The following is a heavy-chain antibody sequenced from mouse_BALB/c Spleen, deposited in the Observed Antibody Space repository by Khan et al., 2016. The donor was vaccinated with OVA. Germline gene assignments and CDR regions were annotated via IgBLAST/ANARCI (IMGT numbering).Heavy chain of an antibody. V-gene: IGHV2-2*02. CDR2: IWSGGST. D-gene: IGHD2-4*01. Sequence: VQLQESGPGLVQPSQSLSITCSVSGFSLTTYGVHWVRQSPGKGLEWLGVIWSGGSTDYNAAFISRLSISKDSSKSQVFFQMNSLQVNDTAIYFCTTIYDYAEGLAYWGQGTLVTVSA. CDR1: GFSLTTYG. CDR3: TTIYDYAEGLAY. J-gene: IGHJ3*01.